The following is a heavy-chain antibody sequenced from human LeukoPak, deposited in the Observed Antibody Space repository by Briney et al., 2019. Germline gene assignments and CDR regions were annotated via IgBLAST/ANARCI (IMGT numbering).Heavy chain of an antibody. V-gene: IGHV4-59*13. J-gene: IGHJ3*02. Sequence: PSETLSLTCTISGGSISNYYWSWIRQPPGKGLEWVAYMSYNDGATYNPSLKSRVTMSLDTSKNQFSLKLISVTAADTAVYYCARFLRGATNALEIWGQGKMVTVSS. CDR1: GGSISNYY. CDR3: ARFLRGATNALEI. CDR2: MSYNDGA. D-gene: IGHD1-26*01.